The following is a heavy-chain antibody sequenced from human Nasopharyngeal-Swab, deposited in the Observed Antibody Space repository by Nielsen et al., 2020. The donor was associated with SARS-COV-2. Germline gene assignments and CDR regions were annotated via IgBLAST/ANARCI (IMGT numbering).Heavy chain of an antibody. Sequence: SETLSLTCAVSGGSISSGGYYWSWIRQPPGKGLEWIGYIYYSGSTNYNPSLKSRVTISVDTSKNQFSLKLSSVTAADTAVYYCARGDGYKLRLYGMDVWGQGTTVTVSS. CDR2: IYYSGST. V-gene: IGHV4-61*08. D-gene: IGHD5-24*01. CDR1: GGSISSGGYY. CDR3: ARGDGYKLRLYGMDV. J-gene: IGHJ6*02.